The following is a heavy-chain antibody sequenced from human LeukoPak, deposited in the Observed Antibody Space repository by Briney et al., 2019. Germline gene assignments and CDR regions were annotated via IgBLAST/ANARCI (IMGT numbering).Heavy chain of an antibody. CDR3: ARGLGLNYDILTGYYRRALGNFDY. D-gene: IGHD3-9*01. V-gene: IGHV4-61*02. CDR1: GGSISSGSYY. J-gene: IGHJ4*02. CDR2: IYTSGST. Sequence: SETLSLTCTVSGGSISSGSYYWSWIRQPAGKGLEWIGRIYTSGSTNYNPSLKSRVTISVDTSKNQFSLKLSSVTAADTAVYYCARGLGLNYDILTGYYRRALGNFDYWGQGTLVTVSS.